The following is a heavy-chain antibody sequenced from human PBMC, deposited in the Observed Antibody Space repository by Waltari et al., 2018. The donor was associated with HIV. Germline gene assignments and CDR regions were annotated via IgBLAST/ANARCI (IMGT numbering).Heavy chain of an antibody. CDR1: GCFISTTPYY. J-gene: IGHJ4*02. V-gene: IGHV4-39*01. D-gene: IGHD4-4*01. CDR2: IYFSGST. Sequence: QLHLPESGSGLVKPSETLSLTCSVSGCFISTTPYYWAWICQSPGKDLEWIGSIYFSGSTFYNPSLKSRATISVDTSKNQFSLKLASMTATDTAVFYCARHPPPTLYFFDDWGQGTLVTVSS. CDR3: ARHPPPTLYFFDD.